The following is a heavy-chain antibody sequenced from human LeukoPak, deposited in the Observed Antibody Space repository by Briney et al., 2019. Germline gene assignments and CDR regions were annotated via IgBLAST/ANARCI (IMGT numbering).Heavy chain of an antibody. J-gene: IGHJ5*02. Sequence: PSETLSLTCTVSGGSIKNYYWSWIRQPPGKGLEWIAYIYYSGSTSYNPSLKSRVTISVDTSKNQLYLNLSSVTAADTAVYYCATGGRRWFDPWGQGTLVTVSS. CDR1: GGSIKNYY. CDR3: ATGGRRWFDP. D-gene: IGHD3-16*01. V-gene: IGHV4-59*13. CDR2: IYYSGST.